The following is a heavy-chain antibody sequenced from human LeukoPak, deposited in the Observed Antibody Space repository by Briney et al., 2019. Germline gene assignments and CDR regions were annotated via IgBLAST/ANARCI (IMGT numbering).Heavy chain of an antibody. J-gene: IGHJ4*02. D-gene: IGHD6-13*01. CDR2: ISSSGSTI. CDR1: GFTFSSYE. V-gene: IGHV3-48*03. CDR3: ARDRSRGDSSSWYHSFDY. Sequence: GGSLRLSCAASGFTFSSYEMNWVRQAPGKGLEWVSYISSSGSTIYYADSVKGRFTISRDNAKNSLYLQMNSLRAEDTAVYYCARDRSRGDSSSWYHSFDYWGQGTLVTVSS.